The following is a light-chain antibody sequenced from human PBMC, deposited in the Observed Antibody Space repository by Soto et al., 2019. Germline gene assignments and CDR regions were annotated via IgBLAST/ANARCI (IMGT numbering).Light chain of an antibody. CDR2: RND. J-gene: IGLJ1*01. V-gene: IGLV1-47*01. CDR3: AAWDDSLRGRL. CDR1: SSNVGVNF. Sequence: QSLLTQPPSASGTPGQRGTISCSGSSSNVGVNFVYWYQHLPGTAPKLLIYRNDQRPSGVPDRFSGSKSGTSSSLAISGLRFEDEADYYCAAWDDSLRGRLFGTGTKVTVL.